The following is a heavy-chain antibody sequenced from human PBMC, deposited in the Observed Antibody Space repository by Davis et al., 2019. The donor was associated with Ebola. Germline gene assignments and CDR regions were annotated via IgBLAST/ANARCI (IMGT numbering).Heavy chain of an antibody. CDR1: GYTFTSYY. D-gene: IGHD4-23*01. CDR2: INPNSGCT. Sequence: AASVKVSCKASGYTFTSYYMHWVRQAPGQGLEWMGWINPNSGCTNYAQKFQGWVTMTRDTSTSTVYMELSSLRSEDTAVYYCARTGVTTVVIGDWYFDLWGRGTLVTVSS. CDR3: ARTGVTTVVIGDWYFDL. V-gene: IGHV1-2*04. J-gene: IGHJ2*01.